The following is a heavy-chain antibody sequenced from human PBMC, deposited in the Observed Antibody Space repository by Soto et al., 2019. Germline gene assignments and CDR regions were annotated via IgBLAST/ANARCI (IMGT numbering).Heavy chain of an antibody. CDR3: ARVLKGYYDSSGYAFDI. V-gene: IGHV1-69*01. J-gene: IGHJ3*02. CDR1: GGTFSSYA. D-gene: IGHD3-22*01. CDR2: IIPIFGTA. Sequence: QVQLVQSGAEVKKPGSSVKVSCKASGGTFSSYAISWVRQAPGQGLEWMGGIIPIFGTANYAQKFQGRVPITADESTSTAYMELSSLRSQDTAVYFCARVLKGYYDSSGYAFDIWGQGTMVTVSS.